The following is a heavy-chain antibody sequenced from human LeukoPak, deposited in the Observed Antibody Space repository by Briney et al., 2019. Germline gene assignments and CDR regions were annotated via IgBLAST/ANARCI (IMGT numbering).Heavy chain of an antibody. CDR1: GGSISSGAYY. CDR3: ATNPYYYDSSGYFDY. Sequence: PSETLSLTCTVSGGSISSGAYYWSWIRQHPGKGLEWIGYIYYSGSTYYNPSLKSRVTISVDTSKNQLSLKLISVTAADTAVYYCATNPYYYDSSGYFDYWGQGTLVTVSS. CDR2: IYYSGST. J-gene: IGHJ4*02. V-gene: IGHV4-31*03. D-gene: IGHD3-22*01.